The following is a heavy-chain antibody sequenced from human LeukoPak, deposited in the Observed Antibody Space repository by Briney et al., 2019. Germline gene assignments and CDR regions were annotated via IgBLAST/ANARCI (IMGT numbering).Heavy chain of an antibody. D-gene: IGHD6-13*01. CDR1: GRSISSGRYY. J-gene: IGHJ4*02. V-gene: IGHV4-61*09. CDR2: IYTSGST. Sequence: PSQTLSLTCTGSGRSISSGRYYWSWIRQPAGKGLEWIGHIYTSGSTNYNPSLKSRVTISVDTSKHQFSLKLSSVTAADTAVYYCARARRAYSSWSPLYYFDYWGQGTLATVSS. CDR3: ARARRAYSSWSPLYYFDY.